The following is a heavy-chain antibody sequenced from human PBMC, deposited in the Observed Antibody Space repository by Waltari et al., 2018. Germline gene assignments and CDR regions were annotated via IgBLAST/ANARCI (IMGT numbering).Heavy chain of an antibody. Sequence: EVQLLESGGGLVQPGGSLRLSCAASGFTFSSYAMSWVRQAPGKGLEWVSAISGSGGSTYYADSVKGRFTIARDNSKNTLYLQMNSLRAEDTAVYYCAKDGYPQGGFLGYYYYYMDVWGKGTTVTISS. J-gene: IGHJ6*03. CDR2: ISGSGGST. CDR1: GFTFSSYA. D-gene: IGHD3-3*01. V-gene: IGHV3-23*01. CDR3: AKDGYPQGGFLGYYYYYMDV.